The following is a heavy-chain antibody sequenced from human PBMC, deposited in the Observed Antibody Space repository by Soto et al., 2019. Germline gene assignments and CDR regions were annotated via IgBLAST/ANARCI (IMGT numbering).Heavy chain of an antibody. CDR3: AKDCDFWSGGCFDY. J-gene: IGHJ4*02. V-gene: IGHV3-23*01. CDR2: ISGSGGST. CDR1: GFTFSSYA. D-gene: IGHD3-3*01. Sequence: GGSLRLSCAASGFTFSSYAMSWVRQAPGKGLEWVSAISGSGGSTYYADSVKGRFTISRDNSKNTLYLQMNGLRAEDTAVYYCAKDCDFWSGGCFDYWGQGTLVTVSS.